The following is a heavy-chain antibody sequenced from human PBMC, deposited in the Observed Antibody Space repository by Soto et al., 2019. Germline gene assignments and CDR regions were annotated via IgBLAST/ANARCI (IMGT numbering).Heavy chain of an antibody. CDR1: GDSVSSNSAA. J-gene: IGHJ6*02. V-gene: IGHV6-1*01. CDR2: TYYRSKWYN. Sequence: SQTLSLTCAISGDSVSSNSAAWNWIRQSPSRGLEWLGRTYYRSKWYNDYAVSVKSRITINPDTSKNQFSLQLNSVTPEDTAVYYCARDLYSSSWGPGYYYGMDVWGQGTTVTVSS. D-gene: IGHD6-13*01. CDR3: ARDLYSSSWGPGYYYGMDV.